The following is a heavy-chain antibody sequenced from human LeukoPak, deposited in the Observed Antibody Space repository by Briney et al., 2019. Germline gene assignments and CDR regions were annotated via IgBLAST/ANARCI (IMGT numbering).Heavy chain of an antibody. V-gene: IGHV3-66*01. Sequence: HPGGSLRLSCAASGFTVSNNYMSWVRQTPGKGLEWVSLIYSGGSTYYADSVKGRSTISRDNSKNTLYLQMSSLRAEDTAVYYCRWEPKYWGQGTLVTVSS. CDR3: RWEPKY. D-gene: IGHD1-26*01. J-gene: IGHJ4*02. CDR2: IYSGGST. CDR1: GFTVSNNY.